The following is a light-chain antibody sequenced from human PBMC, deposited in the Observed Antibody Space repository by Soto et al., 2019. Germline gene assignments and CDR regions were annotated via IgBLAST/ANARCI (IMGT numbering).Light chain of an antibody. V-gene: IGKV4-1*01. CDR2: WAS. CDR3: QQYYSTPSVN. Sequence: DIVMVQSPESPAASWLYMATINCTSRQSVLYSSKNKNYLAWYQKKPRQPPKLLSSWASTRESVVPDRFSGSGSGTDFTLTSSSLQAESLAFYYCQQYYSTPSVNFGRGTRLEI. CDR1: QSVLYSSKNKNY. J-gene: IGKJ5*01.